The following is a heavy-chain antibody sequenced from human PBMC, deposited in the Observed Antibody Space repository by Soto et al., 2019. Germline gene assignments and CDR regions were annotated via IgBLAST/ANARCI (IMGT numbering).Heavy chain of an antibody. V-gene: IGHV3-23*01. Sequence: EVQLLESGGGLVQPGGSLRLSCAASGFTFSSYAMSWVRQAPGKGLEWVSAMSGSGGSTYYADYVKGRFTISRDNSKNTLYLQMNRLRAEDTAVYYWAKDNPLDYDFWGKYNWFDPWGQGTLVTVSS. J-gene: IGHJ5*02. CDR2: MSGSGGST. CDR3: AKDNPLDYDFWGKYNWFDP. D-gene: IGHD3-3*01. CDR1: GFTFSSYA.